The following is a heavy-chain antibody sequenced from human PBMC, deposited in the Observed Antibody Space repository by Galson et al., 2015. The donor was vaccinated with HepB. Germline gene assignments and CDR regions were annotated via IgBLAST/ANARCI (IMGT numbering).Heavy chain of an antibody. V-gene: IGHV3-23*01. CDR2: MSDNGDNT. D-gene: IGHD6-19*01. CDR3: PPRAGASGWYSYFQH. J-gene: IGHJ1*01. CDR1: GFTFSSYA. Sequence: RLSCAASGFTFSSYAIMWVRQAPGKGLEWVSGMSDNGDNTFYADSVKGRFTISRDISKNTVYLQMNSLRVEDPAVYYCPPRAGASGWYSYFQHWGQGTLVTVSS.